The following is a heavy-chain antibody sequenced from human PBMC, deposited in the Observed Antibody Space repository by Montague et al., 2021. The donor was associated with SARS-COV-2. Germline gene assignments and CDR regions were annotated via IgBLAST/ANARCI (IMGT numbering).Heavy chain of an antibody. Sequence: TLSLTCTVSGGSISSGGYYWSWIRQHPGKGLEWIGYIYYSGSTYYXXXLKSRVTISVDTSKNQFSLKLSSVTAADTAVYYCAREKRHYCSSTSRYDNYYYYYGMDVWGQGTTVTASS. CDR2: IYYSGST. J-gene: IGHJ6*02. V-gene: IGHV4-31*03. D-gene: IGHD2-2*01. CDR1: GGSISSGGYY. CDR3: AREKRHYCSSTSRYDNYYYYYGMDV.